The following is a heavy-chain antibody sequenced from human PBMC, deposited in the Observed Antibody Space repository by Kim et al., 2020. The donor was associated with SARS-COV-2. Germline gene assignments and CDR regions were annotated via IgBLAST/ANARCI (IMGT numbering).Heavy chain of an antibody. D-gene: IGHD3-10*01. CDR2: IYYSGST. Sequence: SETLSLTCTVSGGSISSYYWSWIRQPPGKGLEWIGYIYYSGSTNYNPSLKSRVTISVDTSKNQFSLKLSSVTAADTAVDYCASIRPIAGPRPRRGELDY. CDR1: GGSISSYY. J-gene: IGHJ4*01. CDR3: ASIRPIAGPRPRRGELDY. V-gene: IGHV4-59*12.